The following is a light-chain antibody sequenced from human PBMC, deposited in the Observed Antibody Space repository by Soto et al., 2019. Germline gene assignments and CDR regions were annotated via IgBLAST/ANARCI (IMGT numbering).Light chain of an antibody. V-gene: IGLV2-14*01. J-gene: IGLJ1*01. CDR1: SSDVGGYNH. Sequence: QSALTQPASGSGSPGQSITISCTGTSSDVGGYNHVSWYQQHPGKAPKLMIYDVSNRPSGVSNRFSGSKSGNTASLTISGLQAEDEADYYCSSYTSSSTEVFGTGTKVT. CDR3: SSYTSSSTEV. CDR2: DVS.